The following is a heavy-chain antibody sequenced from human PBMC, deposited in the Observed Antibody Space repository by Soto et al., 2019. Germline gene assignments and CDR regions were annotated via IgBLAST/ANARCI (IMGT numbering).Heavy chain of an antibody. D-gene: IGHD1-26*01. J-gene: IGHJ3*02. Sequence: QVQLVQSGAEVKKPGASVKVSCKSSGYTFTNYGISWVRQAPGKGLGWMGWISAYKGNTNNAQKFQGRVTMTTDTSTSTAYMELRSLISDDTSVYYCARPYSVTVRGAFDIWGQGTMVTVSS. V-gene: IGHV1-18*01. CDR2: ISAYKGNT. CDR3: ARPYSVTVRGAFDI. CDR1: GYTFTNYG.